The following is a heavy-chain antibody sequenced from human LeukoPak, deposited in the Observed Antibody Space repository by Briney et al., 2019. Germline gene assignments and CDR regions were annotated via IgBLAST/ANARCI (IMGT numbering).Heavy chain of an antibody. J-gene: IGHJ6*03. V-gene: IGHV4-34*01. CDR1: GGSFSGYY. CDR2: INHSGST. CDR3: ARGRRDYYYYYYMDV. Sequence: PSETLPLTCAVYGGSFSGYYWSWIRQPPGKGLEWIGEINHSGSTNYNPSLKSRVTISVDTSKNQFSLKLSSVTAADTAVYYCARGRRDYYYYYYMDVWGKGTTVTVSS.